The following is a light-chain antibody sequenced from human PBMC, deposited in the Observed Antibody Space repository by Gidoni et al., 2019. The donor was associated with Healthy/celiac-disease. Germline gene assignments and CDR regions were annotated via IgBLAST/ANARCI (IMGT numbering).Light chain of an antibody. CDR1: QSVSSY. CDR2: DAS. CDR3: QQRSNWPPLT. Sequence: EIVLTQSPAILSLSPGERATLSCRASQSVSSYLAWYQQQPGQAPRFLIYDASNRATGIPARFSGSGSGTDFTLTISSLEPEDFAVYYCQQRSNWPPLTFGGGTKVEIK. J-gene: IGKJ4*01. V-gene: IGKV3-11*01.